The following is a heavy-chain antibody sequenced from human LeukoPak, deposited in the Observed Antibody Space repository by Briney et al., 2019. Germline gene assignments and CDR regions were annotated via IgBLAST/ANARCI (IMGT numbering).Heavy chain of an antibody. Sequence: ASVTVSCKASGYTFTGYYIHWVRQAPGQGLEWMGWISPHSGGTNYAQKLQGRVTMSRDTSITTAYMELSSLKSDATAVYYCAIEISRSWYYWGQGTLVTVSS. CDR3: AIEISRSWYY. V-gene: IGHV1-2*02. CDR2: ISPHSGGT. D-gene: IGHD6-13*01. J-gene: IGHJ4*02. CDR1: GYTFTGYY.